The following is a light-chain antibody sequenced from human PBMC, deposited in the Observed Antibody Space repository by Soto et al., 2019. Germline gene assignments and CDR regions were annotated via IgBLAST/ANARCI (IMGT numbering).Light chain of an antibody. CDR2: DAS. Sequence: DIQMTQSPSTLSASVGDRVTITCRASQSISSWLAWYQQKPGKAPKLLIYDASSLESGGPSRFSGSGSGTEFTLTIISLQPDDVATYYCQQYNSYSLCTFGQGTKLEIK. V-gene: IGKV1-5*01. J-gene: IGKJ2*02. CDR3: QQYNSYSLCT. CDR1: QSISSW.